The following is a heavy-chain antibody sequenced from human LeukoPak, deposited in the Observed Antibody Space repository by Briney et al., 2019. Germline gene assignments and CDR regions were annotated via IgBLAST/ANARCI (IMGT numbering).Heavy chain of an antibody. CDR2: ISSSSSYT. CDR1: GFTFSDYY. CDR3: AREKRAATGGTMATFDI. V-gene: IGHV3-11*06. J-gene: IGHJ3*02. D-gene: IGHD6-13*01. Sequence: GGSLRLSCAASGFTFSDYYMSWIRQAPGKGLEWVSYISSSSSYTNYADSVKGRFTISRDNAKNSLYLQMNSLRVEDTAVYHCAREKRAATGGTMATFDIWGQGTKVTVSS.